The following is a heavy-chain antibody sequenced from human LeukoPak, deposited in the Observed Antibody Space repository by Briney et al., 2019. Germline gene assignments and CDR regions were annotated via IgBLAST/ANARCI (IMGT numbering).Heavy chain of an antibody. CDR1: GFTFSSYA. J-gene: IGHJ6*02. Sequence: GGSLRLSCAASGFTFSSYAMSWVCQAPGKGLEWVSAISGSGDSTYYADSVKGRITISRDNSKNTLYLQMNSLRAEDTAVYYCAKGDRFGTTGTMDVWGQGTTVTVSS. V-gene: IGHV3-23*01. CDR3: AKGDRFGTTGTMDV. CDR2: ISGSGDST. D-gene: IGHD1-1*01.